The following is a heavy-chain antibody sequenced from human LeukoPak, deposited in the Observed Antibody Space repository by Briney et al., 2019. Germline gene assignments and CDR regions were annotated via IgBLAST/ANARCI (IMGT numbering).Heavy chain of an antibody. V-gene: IGHV3-NL1*01. CDR2: ISSNE. D-gene: IGHD4-23*01. CDR1: EFPFSRYA. J-gene: IGHJ4*02. CDR3: VKGGGNSRPYFFDY. Sequence: QTGGSLRLSCSASEFPFSRYAMHWVRQAPGKGLEYVSGISSNEDSVKGRFTISRDNSKNTLYLQMSSLRAEDTAVYYCVKGGGNSRPYFFDYWGQGTLITVSS.